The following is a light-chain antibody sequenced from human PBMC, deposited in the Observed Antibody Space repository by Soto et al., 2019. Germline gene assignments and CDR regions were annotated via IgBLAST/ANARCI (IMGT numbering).Light chain of an antibody. CDR2: GAS. CDR3: QQYGTSPLT. Sequence: SVLTQSPGTLSLSPWERATLSCRASQSVSSSYLAWYQQKPGQAPRLLIYGASSRATGIPDRFSGSGSGTDFTLTISRLEPEDFAVYYCQQYGTSPLTFGPGTKVDIK. V-gene: IGKV3-20*01. J-gene: IGKJ3*01. CDR1: QSVSSSY.